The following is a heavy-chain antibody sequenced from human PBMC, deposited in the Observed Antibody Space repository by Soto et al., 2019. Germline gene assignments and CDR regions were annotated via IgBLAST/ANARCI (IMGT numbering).Heavy chain of an antibody. Sequence: QLQLQESGPGLVKPSETLSLTCTVSGGSISSSSYYWGWIRQPPGKGLEWIGSIYYSGSTYYNPSLKSRVTISVDTSKNQFSLKLSSVTAADTAVYYCARHLARNGDMYYWGQGTLVTVSS. J-gene: IGHJ4*02. CDR1: GGSISSSSYY. CDR3: ARHLARNGDMYY. D-gene: IGHD4-17*01. V-gene: IGHV4-39*01. CDR2: IYYSGST.